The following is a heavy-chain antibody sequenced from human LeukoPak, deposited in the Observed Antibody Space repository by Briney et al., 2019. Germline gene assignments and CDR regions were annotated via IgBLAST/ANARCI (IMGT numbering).Heavy chain of an antibody. J-gene: IGHJ4*02. Sequence: SETLSLTCAVYGGSFSGYYWSWIRQPPGKGLEWIGEINHSGSTNYNPSLKGRVTISVDTSKNQSSLKLSSVTAADTAVYYCARGVPHIVVVTAIHFDYWGQGTLVTVSS. V-gene: IGHV4-34*01. D-gene: IGHD2-21*02. CDR1: GGSFSGYY. CDR2: INHSGST. CDR3: ARGVPHIVVVTAIHFDY.